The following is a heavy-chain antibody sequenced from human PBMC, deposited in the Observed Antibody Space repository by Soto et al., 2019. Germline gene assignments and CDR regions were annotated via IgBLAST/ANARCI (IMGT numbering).Heavy chain of an antibody. CDR1: CVSISNSSYY. Sequence: SETLSLTCTVSCVSISNSSYYWGWIRRPPGKGLEWIGTIYYSGITYYNPSLKSRVTISVDTSKNQFPLKLTFVTAADTAVYYCARHGSNWGQGTLVTVSS. CDR3: ARHGSN. V-gene: IGHV4-39*01. J-gene: IGHJ4*02. CDR2: IYYSGIT.